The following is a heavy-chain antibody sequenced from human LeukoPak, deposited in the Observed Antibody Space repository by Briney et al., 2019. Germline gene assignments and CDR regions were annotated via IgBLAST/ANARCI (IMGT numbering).Heavy chain of an antibody. Sequence: GGSLRLSCAASGFTFSNFGMHWVRQAPGKGLEWVAFIRYDGSNKYYADSVKGRFTISRDNSKNTLYLQMNSLRAEDTAVYYCAKDPEWIYSYGPFDYWGQGTLVTVSS. J-gene: IGHJ4*02. CDR2: IRYDGSNK. CDR3: AKDPEWIYSYGPFDY. CDR1: GFTFSNFG. D-gene: IGHD5-18*01. V-gene: IGHV3-30*02.